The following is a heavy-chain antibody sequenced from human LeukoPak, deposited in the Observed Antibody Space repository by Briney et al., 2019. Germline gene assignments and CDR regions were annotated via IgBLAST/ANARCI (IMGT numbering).Heavy chain of an antibody. D-gene: IGHD6-19*01. V-gene: IGHV4-38-2*02. Sequence: SETLSLTCTVSGYSISSGYYWGWIRQPPGKGLEWIGSIYHSGSTYYNPSLKSRVTISVDTSKNQFSLKLSSVTAADTAVYYCATHSSGWPLDYWGQGTLVTVSS. J-gene: IGHJ4*02. CDR1: GYSISSGYY. CDR3: ATHSSGWPLDY. CDR2: IYHSGST.